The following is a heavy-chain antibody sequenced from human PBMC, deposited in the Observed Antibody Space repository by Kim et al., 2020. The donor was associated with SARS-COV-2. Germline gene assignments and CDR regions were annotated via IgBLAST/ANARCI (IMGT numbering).Heavy chain of an antibody. Sequence: SETLSLTCAVYGGSFSGYYWSWIRQPPGKGLEWIGEINHSGSTNYNPSLKSRVTISVDTSKNQFSLKLSSVTAADTAVYYCARGSRDTAMPKGGDVWGQGTTVTVSS. J-gene: IGHJ6*02. D-gene: IGHD5-18*01. CDR2: INHSGST. CDR3: ARGSRDTAMPKGGDV. V-gene: IGHV4-34*01. CDR1: GGSFSGYY.